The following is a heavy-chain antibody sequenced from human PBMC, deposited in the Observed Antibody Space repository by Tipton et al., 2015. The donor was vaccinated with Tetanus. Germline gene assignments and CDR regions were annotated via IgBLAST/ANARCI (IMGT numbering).Heavy chain of an antibody. V-gene: IGHV4-39*01. CDR2: IYYNGNT. J-gene: IGHJ5*02. Sequence: TLSLTCIVSGGSINSGTFYWDWIRQTPGKGLEWIGNIYYNGNTLQNPSLKSRVTMSLDKSKNQFSLKLRSVTAADTAFYYCARSAVNWFDPWGQGILVTVST. CDR1: GGSINSGTFY. CDR3: ARSAVNWFDP.